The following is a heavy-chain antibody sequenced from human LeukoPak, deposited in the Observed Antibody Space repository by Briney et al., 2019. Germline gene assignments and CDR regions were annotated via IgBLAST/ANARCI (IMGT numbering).Heavy chain of an antibody. CDR3: ARPYYYDSSGYYYFDY. Sequence: ASVKVSCKASAYTFSTYLLHWVRQAPGQGLEWMGWINPYSGGTNYAQKSQGRVTLTRDTSMNTAYMELSRLRSDDTAVYYCARPYYYDSSGYYYFDYWGQGTLVTVSS. CDR1: AYTFSTYL. D-gene: IGHD3-22*01. CDR2: INPYSGGT. V-gene: IGHV1-2*02. J-gene: IGHJ4*02.